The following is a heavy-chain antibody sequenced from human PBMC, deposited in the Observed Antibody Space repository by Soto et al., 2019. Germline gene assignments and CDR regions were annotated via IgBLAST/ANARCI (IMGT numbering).Heavy chain of an antibody. J-gene: IGHJ6*02. V-gene: IGHV4-4*07. CDR3: ARELWVGTTYYYYYGMDV. Sequence: QVQLQESGPGLVKPSETLSLTCTVSGGSISSHFWNWIRQPAGKGLEWIGRIFTSGSTNYNPYFQSRVAMSVDTSKNQFSLKLSSVTAADTAVYYCARELWVGTTYYYYYGMDVWGQGTTVTVSS. CDR1: GGSISSHF. D-gene: IGHD1-26*01. CDR2: IFTSGST.